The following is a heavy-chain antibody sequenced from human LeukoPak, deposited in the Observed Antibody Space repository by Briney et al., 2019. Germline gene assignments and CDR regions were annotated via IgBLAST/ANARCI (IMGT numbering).Heavy chain of an antibody. CDR1: GGSLSSGVYY. J-gene: IGHJ5*02. V-gene: IGHV4-31*03. D-gene: IGHD3-10*01. CDR2: IYYSGNT. CDR3: AGTYYSGSGAYGFDP. Sequence: SETLSLTCTVSGGSLSSGVYYWTWIRQHPGKGLEWIGYIYYSGNTYYNPSLKSRVSISVDPSKNQFSLNLNSVTAADTAVYYCAGTYYSGSGAYGFDPWGQGTLVTVSS.